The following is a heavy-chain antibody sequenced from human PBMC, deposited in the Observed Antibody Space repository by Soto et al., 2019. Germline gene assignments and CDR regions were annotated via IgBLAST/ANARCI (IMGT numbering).Heavy chain of an antibody. D-gene: IGHD3-10*01. CDR1: GGTFSSYA. V-gene: IGHV1-69*01. CDR3: ARDLGITMVRGVHRLYYYYYGMDV. CDR2: IIPIFGTA. J-gene: IGHJ6*02. Sequence: QVQLVQSGAEVKKPGFSVKVSCKASGGTFSSYAISWVRQAPGQGLEWMGGIIPIFGTANYAQKFQGRVTITADESTSTAYMELSSLRSEDTAVYYCARDLGITMVRGVHRLYYYYYGMDVWGQGTTVTVSS.